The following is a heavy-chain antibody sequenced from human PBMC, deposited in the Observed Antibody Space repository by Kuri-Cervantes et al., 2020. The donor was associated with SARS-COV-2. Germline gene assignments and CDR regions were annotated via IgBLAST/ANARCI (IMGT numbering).Heavy chain of an antibody. CDR3: TRYSYYDGAGYRQDAFDM. D-gene: IGHD3-22*01. CDR1: GFTFGSYW. J-gene: IGHJ3*02. Sequence: GESLKISCAASGFTFGSYWMSWVRQAPGKGLEWVANIKQDGSEKYYVDSVKGRFTISRDNSKNTLYLQMNSLRAEDTAVYYCTRYSYYDGAGYRQDAFDMWGQGTMVTVSS. V-gene: IGHV3-7*01. CDR2: IKQDGSEK.